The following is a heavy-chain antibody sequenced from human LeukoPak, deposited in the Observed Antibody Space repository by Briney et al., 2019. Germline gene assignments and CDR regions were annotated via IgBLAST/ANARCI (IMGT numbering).Heavy chain of an antibody. CDR2: INHSGST. CDR3: VRDSRAFNAFDI. J-gene: IGHJ3*02. D-gene: IGHD6-13*01. CDR1: GGSFSGYD. V-gene: IGHV4-34*01. Sequence: SETLSLTCAVYGGSFSGYDWTWIRQPPGEGLEWIGEINHSGSTSYNPSLESRVTISVDSSKNQFSLKLSSVTAADTAVYYCVRDSRAFNAFDIWGQGTMVTVSS.